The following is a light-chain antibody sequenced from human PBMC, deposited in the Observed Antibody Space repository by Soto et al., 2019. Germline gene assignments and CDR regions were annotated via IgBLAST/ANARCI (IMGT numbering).Light chain of an antibody. Sequence: IVMTQSAATLSVSPGETATLSCRASQSVSSNLAWYQQKPGQAPRLLIYGASTRATGIPARFSGSGSGTEFTLTISSLQSEDFAVYYCQQYNNWPNTFGGGTKVDIK. V-gene: IGKV3-15*01. CDR1: QSVSSN. CDR3: QQYNNWPNT. CDR2: GAS. J-gene: IGKJ4*01.